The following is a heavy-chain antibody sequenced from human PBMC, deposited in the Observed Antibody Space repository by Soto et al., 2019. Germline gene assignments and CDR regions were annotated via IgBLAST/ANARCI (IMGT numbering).Heavy chain of an antibody. D-gene: IGHD3-3*02. CDR3: AKAKCEPLSFFDY. Sequence: QVQLVESGGGVVQPGRSLRLSCAASGFTFSSYGMHWVRQAPGKGLEWVAVISYDGSNKYYADSVKGRFTVSRDNSKNTLYLQMNSLRAEDTAVYYCAKAKCEPLSFFDYWGQGTLVTVSS. CDR1: GFTFSSYG. J-gene: IGHJ4*02. V-gene: IGHV3-30*18. CDR2: ISYDGSNK.